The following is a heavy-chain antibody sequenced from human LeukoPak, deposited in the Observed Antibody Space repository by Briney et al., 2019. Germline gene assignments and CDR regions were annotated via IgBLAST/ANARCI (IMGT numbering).Heavy chain of an antibody. CDR3: ATENDSSGYYLAWRFDY. D-gene: IGHD3-22*01. J-gene: IGHJ4*02. CDR2: INPNGGST. Sequence: VASVKVSCKASGYTFTSYYMHWVRQAPGQGLEWMGIINPNGGSTSYAQKFQGRVTMTRGMSTSTVYMELSSLRSEDTAVYYCATENDSSGYYLAWRFDYWGQGTLVTVSS. V-gene: IGHV1-46*01. CDR1: GYTFTSYY.